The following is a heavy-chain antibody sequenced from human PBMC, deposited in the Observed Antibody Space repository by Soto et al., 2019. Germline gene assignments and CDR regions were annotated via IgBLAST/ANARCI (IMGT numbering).Heavy chain of an antibody. Sequence: QVQIQESGPGLVKPSGTLSLACSVSSVSVSGSYWCAWVRQPPGKGLEWIGEIDHSGHTNYNPSLKSRVTMSLDNSKYQFSLNLRSVTAADTAVYYCARSNWNYVRTLDYWGQGTQVIVSS. CDR2: IDHSGHT. CDR1: SVSVSGSYW. D-gene: IGHD1-7*01. J-gene: IGHJ4*02. CDR3: ARSNWNYVRTLDY. V-gene: IGHV4-4*02.